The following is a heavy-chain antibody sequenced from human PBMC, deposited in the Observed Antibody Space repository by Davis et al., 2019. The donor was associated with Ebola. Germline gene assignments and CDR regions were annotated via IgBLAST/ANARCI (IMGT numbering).Heavy chain of an antibody. CDR3: ARAVVVMTASGAKYYFDY. V-gene: IGHV4-61*08. D-gene: IGHD2-21*02. CDR2: IYYSGST. Sequence: GSLRLSCTVSGGSISSGAYYSGWIRQPPGKGLEWIGYIYYSGSTNYNPSLKSRVTISLDTSKNQFSLKLTSVTAADTAVYYCARAVVVMTASGAKYYFDYWGQGTLLTVSS. CDR1: GGSISSGAYY. J-gene: IGHJ4*02.